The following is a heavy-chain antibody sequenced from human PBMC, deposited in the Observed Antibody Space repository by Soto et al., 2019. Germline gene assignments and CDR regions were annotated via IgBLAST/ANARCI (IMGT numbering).Heavy chain of an antibody. V-gene: IGHV4-59*01. D-gene: IGHD4-4*01. CDR1: GGSISSYY. J-gene: IGHJ6*03. CDR2: IYYSGST. CDR3: ARLLVSNYVADYYYYMDV. Sequence: PSETLSLTCTVSGGSISSYYWSWIRQPPGKGLEWNGYIYYSGSTNYNPSLKSRVTISVDTSKNQFSLKLSSVTAADTAVYYCARLLVSNYVADYYYYMDVWGKGTTVTV.